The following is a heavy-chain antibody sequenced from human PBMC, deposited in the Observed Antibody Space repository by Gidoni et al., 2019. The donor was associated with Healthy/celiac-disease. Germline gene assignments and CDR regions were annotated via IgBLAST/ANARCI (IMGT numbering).Heavy chain of an antibody. J-gene: IGHJ4*02. V-gene: IGHV3-33*01. Sequence: VRLGESGGGAVHPGRSLRPSCAASGSTFSSYGRHWVRQAPGKGLEWVAVIWYDGSNKYYADSVKGRFTISRDKSKNTLYLQMNSLRAEDTAVYYCARVVVAAEDYFDYWGQGTLVTVSS. CDR2: IWYDGSNK. CDR1: GSTFSSYG. CDR3: ARVVVAAEDYFDY. D-gene: IGHD2-15*01.